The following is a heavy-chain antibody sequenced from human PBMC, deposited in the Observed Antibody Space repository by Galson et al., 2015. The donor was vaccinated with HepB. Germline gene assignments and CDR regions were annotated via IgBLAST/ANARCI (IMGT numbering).Heavy chain of an antibody. Sequence: SLRLSCAASGFRFNTYAMHWVRQTPGKGLEWMAVISYDRSNTYYGDSVEGRFSISRDKSKNTLYLQMNSLRAEDTAVYYCAKDRLPGNYIAGDFDYWGQGTLVTVSS. CDR3: AKDRLPGNYIAGDFDY. V-gene: IGHV3-30*04. J-gene: IGHJ4*02. CDR1: GFRFNTYA. CDR2: ISYDRSNT. D-gene: IGHD5-24*01.